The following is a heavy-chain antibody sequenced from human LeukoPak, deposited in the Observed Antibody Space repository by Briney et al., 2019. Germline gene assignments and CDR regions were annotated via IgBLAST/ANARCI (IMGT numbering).Heavy chain of an antibody. D-gene: IGHD7-27*01. V-gene: IGHV3-48*01. Sequence: GGSLRLSCAASGFTFSSYSMNWVRQAPGKGLEWVSYISSSSSTIYYADSVKGRFTISRDNAKNSLYLQMNSLRAEDTAVYYCARASSPIKGPGAFDIWGQGTMVTVSS. CDR2: ISSSSSTI. CDR1: GFTFSSYS. J-gene: IGHJ3*02. CDR3: ARASSPIKGPGAFDI.